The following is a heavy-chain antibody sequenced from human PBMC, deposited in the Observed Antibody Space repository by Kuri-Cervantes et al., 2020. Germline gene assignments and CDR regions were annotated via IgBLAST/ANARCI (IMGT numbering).Heavy chain of an antibody. J-gene: IGHJ6*03. V-gene: IGHV4-59*12. CDR1: GGSISSCY. CDR2: IYYSGST. CDR3: ARLPYDGYYYYMDV. Sequence: SETLSLTCTVSGGSISSCYWSWTWHPPGKGLEWIGYIYYSGSTNYNPSLKSRVTISVDTSKNQFSLKLSSVTAADTAVYYCARLPYDGYYYYMDVWGKGTTVTVSS. D-gene: IGHD5-12*01.